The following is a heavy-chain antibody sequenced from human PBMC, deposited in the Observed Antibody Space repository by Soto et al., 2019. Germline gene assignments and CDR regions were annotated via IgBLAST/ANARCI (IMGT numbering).Heavy chain of an antibody. J-gene: IGHJ4*02. D-gene: IGHD3-16*02. CDR3: ARYRFSGTKWSKFDY. V-gene: IGHV4-31*03. CDR1: GVTVSSDAYY. CDR2: IYHTGST. Sequence: NPSETLPLTCTVSGVTVSSDAYYWSWIRQPPGKGLEWIGNIYHTGSTYYSPSLKSRVDISLDRSTNQFSLRLSSVTAADTAVYYCARYRFSGTKWSKFDYWGQGTLVTVS.